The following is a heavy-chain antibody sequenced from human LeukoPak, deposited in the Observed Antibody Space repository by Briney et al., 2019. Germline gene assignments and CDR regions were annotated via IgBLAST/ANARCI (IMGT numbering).Heavy chain of an antibody. J-gene: IGHJ4*02. D-gene: IGHD1-26*01. V-gene: IGHV3-33*01. Sequence: PGRSLRLSCAASGFTFSSYGMHWVRQAPGKGLQWVAVIWSGGDNQYYADSVKGRFTISRDNSKNMLYLQMNSLGAEDTAVYYCARDRSYHYFDYWGQGTLVTVSS. CDR1: GFTFSSYG. CDR2: IWSGGDNQ. CDR3: ARDRSYHYFDY.